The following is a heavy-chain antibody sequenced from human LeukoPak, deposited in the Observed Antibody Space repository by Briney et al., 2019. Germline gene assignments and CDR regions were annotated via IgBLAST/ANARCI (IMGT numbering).Heavy chain of an antibody. D-gene: IGHD3-22*01. V-gene: IGHV3-7*01. CDR3: ARDRDSSCYYFDY. CDR2: IKQDGSEK. CDR1: GFTFSSYW. J-gene: IGHJ4*02. Sequence: GGSLRLSCAASGFTFSSYWMSWVRQAPGKGLEWVANIKQDGSEKYYVDSVKGRFTISRDNAKNSLYLQMNSLRAEDTAVYYCARDRDSSCYYFDYWGQGTLVTVSS.